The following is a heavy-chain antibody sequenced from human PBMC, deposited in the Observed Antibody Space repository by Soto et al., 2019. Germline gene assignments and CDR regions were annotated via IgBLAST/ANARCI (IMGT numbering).Heavy chain of an antibody. CDR2: TDYSGNT. V-gene: IGHV4-59*08. CDR1: SDSISSYY. Sequence: QVQLQESGPGLVRPSETLSLTCTVSSDSISSYYWIWIRQSPGTGLEWSGYTDYSGNTNYNPSLKSRVTISGDTSKNQFSLRLSSVTAADTAVYYCARAVGDPLYYLDYWGQGTLVTVSS. D-gene: IGHD6-19*01. CDR3: ARAVGDPLYYLDY. J-gene: IGHJ4*02.